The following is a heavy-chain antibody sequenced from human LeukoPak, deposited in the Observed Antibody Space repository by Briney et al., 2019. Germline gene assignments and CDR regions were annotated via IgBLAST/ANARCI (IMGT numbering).Heavy chain of an antibody. J-gene: IGHJ4*02. CDR3: ARGRRTAVVTDFDY. D-gene: IGHD2-21*02. V-gene: IGHV4-59*01. CDR2: IHYSGSS. CDR1: GGSISSYY. Sequence: SETLSLTCTVSGGSISSYYWTWLRQPPGKGLEWIGYIHYSGSSRSHPSLNSRVTMSVDTSKSQFSLKLTSVTAADTAVYYCARGRRTAVVTDFDYWGQGTLVTVSS.